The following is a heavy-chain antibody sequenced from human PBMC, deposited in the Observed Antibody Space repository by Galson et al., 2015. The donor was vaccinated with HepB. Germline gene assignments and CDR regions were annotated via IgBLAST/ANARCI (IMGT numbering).Heavy chain of an antibody. V-gene: IGHV3-73*01. CDR2: IKSKGSNYAT. CDR3: TRLGDLSGYSSS. Sequence: SLRLSCAASGFTFSGSAIHWARQTSGTGLEWVGHIKSKGSNYATAYTMSLKGRFTISRDDSKNTAYLHMKRLKTEDTAVYYCTRLGDLSGYSSSWGQGTLVTVSS. CDR1: GFTFSGSA. J-gene: IGHJ4*02. D-gene: IGHD6-13*01.